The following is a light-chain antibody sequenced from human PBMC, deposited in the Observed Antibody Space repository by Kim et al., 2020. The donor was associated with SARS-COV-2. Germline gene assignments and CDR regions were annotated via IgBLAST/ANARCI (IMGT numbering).Light chain of an antibody. V-gene: IGLV6-57*04. CDR3: QSYDNDNHGV. CDR1: SGSIASKY. CDR2: GDD. Sequence: NFMLTQPHSVSESPGKTVSISCTRSSGSIASKYVQWYQRRPGSAPTTLIYGDDQRPSGVHDRFSASIDTSSNSASLIISGLKTEDEADYYCQSYDNDNHGVFGGGTQLTVL. J-gene: IGLJ3*02.